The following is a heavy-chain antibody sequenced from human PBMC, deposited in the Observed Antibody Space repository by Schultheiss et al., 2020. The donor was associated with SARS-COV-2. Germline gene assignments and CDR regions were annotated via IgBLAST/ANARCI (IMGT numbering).Heavy chain of an antibody. CDR2: INHSGST. D-gene: IGHD3-10*01. J-gene: IGHJ4*02. V-gene: IGHV4-34*01. Sequence: SETLSLTCTVSGGSISSYYWSWIRQPPGKGLEWIGEINHSGSTNYNPSLKSRVTISVDTSKNQFSLKLSSVTAADTAVYYCARMLLWFGELGQYYFDYWGQGTLVTVSS. CDR3: ARMLLWFGELGQYYFDY. CDR1: GGSISSYY.